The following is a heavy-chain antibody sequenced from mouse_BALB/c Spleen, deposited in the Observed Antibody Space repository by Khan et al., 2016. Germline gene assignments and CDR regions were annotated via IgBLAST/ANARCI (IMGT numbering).Heavy chain of an antibody. CDR1: GFSLTSHG. V-gene: IGHV2-9*02. J-gene: IGHJ2*01. Sequence: QVQLKESGPGLVAPSQSLSITCTVSGFSLTSHGVHWVRQPPGKGLEWLGVIWAGGRTDYNSALISRLSLSKDNSKSHVFLTRNSLHTDDTAMYYCARLEDRRGQGTPLTVSS. CDR3: ARLEDR. CDR2: IWAGGRT.